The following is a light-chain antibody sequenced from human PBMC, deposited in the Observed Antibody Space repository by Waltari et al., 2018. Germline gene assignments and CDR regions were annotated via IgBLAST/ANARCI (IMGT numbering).Light chain of an antibody. J-gene: IGKJ5*01. CDR2: DAP. CDR3: QQRSNWPPT. V-gene: IGKV3-11*01. CDR1: QSVSSY. Sequence: EIVLTQSPATLSLSPGERATLSCRASQSVSSYLAWYQQKPGQAPRPLIYDAPNRATGIPARFSGSGSGTDFTLTISSLEPEDFAVYYCQQRSNWPPTFGQGTRLEIK.